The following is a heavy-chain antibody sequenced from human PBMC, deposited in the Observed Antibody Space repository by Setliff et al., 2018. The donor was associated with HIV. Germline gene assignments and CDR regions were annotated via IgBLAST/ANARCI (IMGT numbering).Heavy chain of an antibody. CDR3: VKGSSFWSGYSDF. D-gene: IGHD3-3*01. Sequence: HPGGSLRLSCAGSGFSFIDFAMHWARQRPGEGLEWVAGINWNRGDFGYADSVKGRFTISRDNAKNSLYLQMNSLRPEDTGLYHCVKGSSFWSGYSDFWGQGTQVTVSS. J-gene: IGHJ4*02. CDR2: INWNRGDF. V-gene: IGHV3-9*01. CDR1: GFSFIDFA.